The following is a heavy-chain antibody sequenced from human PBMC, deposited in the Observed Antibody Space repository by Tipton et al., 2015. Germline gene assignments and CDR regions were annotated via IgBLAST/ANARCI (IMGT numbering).Heavy chain of an antibody. V-gene: IGHV4-34*01. CDR3: ACQDYDSLTRDYQTVDC. D-gene: IGHD3-9*01. CDR2: INHSGGT. Sequence: TLSLTCAVYGGSFSGYYWTWIRQPPGKGLEWIGEINHSGGTKYNPSLKSRVTMSRDTSKNQFSLKLTSVTAADTAVYYCACQDYDSLTRDYQTVDCWGQGTLVTVSS. J-gene: IGHJ4*02. CDR1: GGSFSGYY.